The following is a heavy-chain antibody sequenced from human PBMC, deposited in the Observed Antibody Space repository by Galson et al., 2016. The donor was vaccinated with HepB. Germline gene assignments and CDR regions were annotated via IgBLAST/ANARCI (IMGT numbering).Heavy chain of an antibody. CDR3: AKLDCGRDCPRDD. J-gene: IGHJ4*02. V-gene: IGHV3-30*19. CDR2: ISYDGGDK. CDR1: GFTFSRYG. D-gene: IGHD2-21*02. Sequence: SLRLSCAASGFTFSRYGMHWVRQAPGKGLEWVAVISYDGGDKHYADSVKGRFTVSRDNSKNTLFLQMNNLRVEDTAVYYCAKLDCGRDCPRDDWGQGTQVTVS.